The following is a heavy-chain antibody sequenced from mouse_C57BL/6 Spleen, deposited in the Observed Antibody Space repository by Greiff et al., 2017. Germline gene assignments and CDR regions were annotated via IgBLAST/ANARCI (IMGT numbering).Heavy chain of an antibody. CDR3: ARRDYYGSSPLFDY. V-gene: IGHV1-80*01. CDR2: IYPGDGDT. J-gene: IGHJ2*01. Sequence: QVHVKQSGAELVKPGASVKISCKASGYAFSSYWMNWVKQRPGKGLEWIGQIYPGDGDTNYNGKFKGKATLTADKSSSTAYMQLSSLTSEDSAVYCCARRDYYGSSPLFDYWGQGTTLTVSS. D-gene: IGHD1-1*01. CDR1: GYAFSSYW.